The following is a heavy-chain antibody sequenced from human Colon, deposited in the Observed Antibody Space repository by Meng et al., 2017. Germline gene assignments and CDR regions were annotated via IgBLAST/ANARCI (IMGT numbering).Heavy chain of an antibody. J-gene: IGHJ4*02. V-gene: IGHV4-4*02. CDR3: ARHGGYYQDF. D-gene: IGHD4-23*01. CDR2: IDHRGSA. Sequence: QSPWQRPGPVLSSPSETLSLACSVFGASVSVNSYWSWVRQPPGRGLEWIGQIDHRGSAYYRPSLNSRVTMSLDKSRNQFSLRLTSVTAADTAVYYCARHGGYYQDFWGQGTLVTVSS. CDR1: GASVSVNSY.